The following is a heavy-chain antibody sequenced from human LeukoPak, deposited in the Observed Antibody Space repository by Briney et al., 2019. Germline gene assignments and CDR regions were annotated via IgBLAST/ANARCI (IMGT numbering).Heavy chain of an antibody. Sequence: GASVKVSCKASGYTFTSYYMRWVRQAPGQGLEWMGIINPSGGSTSYAQKFQGRVTMTRDTSTSTVYMELSSLRSEDTAVYYCARAEGYFDWLLPFDPWGQGTLVTVSS. D-gene: IGHD3-9*01. CDR1: GYTFTSYY. V-gene: IGHV1-46*01. CDR2: INPSGGST. J-gene: IGHJ5*02. CDR3: ARAEGYFDWLLPFDP.